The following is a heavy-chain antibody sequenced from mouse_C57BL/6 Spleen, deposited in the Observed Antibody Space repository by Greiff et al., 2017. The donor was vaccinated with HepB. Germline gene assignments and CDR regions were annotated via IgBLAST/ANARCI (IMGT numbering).Heavy chain of an antibody. CDR3: ARDLYDGYYLAY. Sequence: EVKVVESGAELVKPGASVKLSCTASGFNIKDYYMHWVKQRTEQGLEWIGRIDPEDGETKYAPKFQGKATITADTSSNTAYLQLSSLTSEDTAVYYCARDLYDGYYLAYWGQGTLVTVSA. D-gene: IGHD2-3*01. J-gene: IGHJ3*01. CDR2: IDPEDGET. CDR1: GFNIKDYY. V-gene: IGHV14-2*01.